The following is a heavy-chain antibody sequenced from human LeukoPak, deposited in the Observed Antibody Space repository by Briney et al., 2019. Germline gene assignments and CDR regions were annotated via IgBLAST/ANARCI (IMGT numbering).Heavy chain of an antibody. CDR2: ISGSGGST. D-gene: IGHD6-13*01. J-gene: IGHJ4*02. V-gene: IGHV3-23*01. CDR3: AKDRGRIAAAGPFDY. CDR1: GFTFSSYA. Sequence: GGSLRLSCAASGFTFSSYAMSWVRQAPGKGLEWVSAISGSGGSTYYAGSVKGRFTISRDNSKNTLYLQMNSLRAEDTAVYYCAKDRGRIAAAGPFDYWGQGTLVTVSS.